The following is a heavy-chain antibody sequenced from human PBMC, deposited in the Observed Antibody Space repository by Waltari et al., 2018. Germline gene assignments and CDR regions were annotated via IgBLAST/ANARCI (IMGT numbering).Heavy chain of an antibody. D-gene: IGHD6-6*01. CDR2: IYRGGST. CDR1: GFTVSSHD. Sequence: EVQLVESGGGLIQPGGSLRLSRAASGFTVSSHDMSWVRQAPGKGLEWLSVIYRGGSTSYADSVKGRFTISRDNSKNTLYLQMNSLRVDDTAVFYCAAYIAGRPAWGQGTLVTVSS. J-gene: IGHJ5*02. V-gene: IGHV3-53*01. CDR3: AAYIAGRPA.